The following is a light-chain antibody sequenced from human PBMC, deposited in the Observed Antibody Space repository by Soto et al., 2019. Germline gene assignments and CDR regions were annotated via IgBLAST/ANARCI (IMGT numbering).Light chain of an antibody. V-gene: IGKV1-39*01. CDR1: QGIDDY. CDR2: AAS. Sequence: DIEMTQSPPPLSSSVGDRVTITCRASQGIDDYLSWFQEKPGKAPRLLIYAASTLHSGVPSRFIGSRSGTDFSLTITSLQPEEYATYFCLQSDSTPQMFGEGTKVDIK. J-gene: IGKJ1*01. CDR3: LQSDSTPQM.